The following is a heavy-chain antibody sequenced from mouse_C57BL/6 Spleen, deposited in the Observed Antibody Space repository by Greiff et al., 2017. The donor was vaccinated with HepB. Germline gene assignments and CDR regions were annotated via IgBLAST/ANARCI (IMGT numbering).Heavy chain of an antibody. CDR3: AIRQLRLREYFDY. V-gene: IGHV1-22*01. CDR1: GYTFTDYN. D-gene: IGHD3-2*02. Sequence: VQLQQSGPELVKPGASVKMSCKASGYTFTDYNMHWVKQSHGKSLEWIGYINPNNGGTSYNQKFKGKATLTVNKSSSTAYMELRSLTSEDSAVYYCAIRQLRLREYFDYWGQGTTLTVSS. CDR2: INPNNGGT. J-gene: IGHJ2*01.